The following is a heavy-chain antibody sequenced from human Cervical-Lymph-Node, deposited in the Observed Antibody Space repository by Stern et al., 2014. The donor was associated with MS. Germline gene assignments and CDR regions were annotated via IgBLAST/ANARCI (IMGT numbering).Heavy chain of an antibody. J-gene: IGHJ4*02. D-gene: IGHD2-2*01. V-gene: IGHV3-30*09. CDR3: AKGLQDIVVVPAGLDS. Sequence: DSVKGRFAISRDNSKNTLYLQMNSLRAEDTAVYYCAKGLQDIVVVPAGLDSWGQGTLVTVSS.